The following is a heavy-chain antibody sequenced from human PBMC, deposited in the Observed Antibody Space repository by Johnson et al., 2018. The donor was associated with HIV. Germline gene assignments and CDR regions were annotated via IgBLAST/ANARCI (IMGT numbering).Heavy chain of an antibody. D-gene: IGHD2-8*02. CDR2: INQIGNDK. Sequence: VQLVESGGGLVQPGGSLRLSCAVSGFTFSTHHMTWVRQAPGKGLEWVANINQIGNDKYYVDSVKGRFTISRDNAQNLLYLQMNSLRDEDTAVYYCGRESTGAGTAFDIWGQGTMVTVSS. CDR1: GFTFSTHH. V-gene: IGHV3-7*01. CDR3: GRESTGAGTAFDI. J-gene: IGHJ3*02.